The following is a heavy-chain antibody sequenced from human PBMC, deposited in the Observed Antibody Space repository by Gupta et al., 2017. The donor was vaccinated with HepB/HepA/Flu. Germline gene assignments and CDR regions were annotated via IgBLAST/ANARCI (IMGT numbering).Heavy chain of an antibody. V-gene: IGHV4-31*03. D-gene: IGHD2-21*01. CDR2: IYFTGTT. J-gene: IGHJ4*02. Sequence: QVQLQESGPRLVKPSETLSLICTVSGESVSSPAYYWSWIRQRPGKALEWIGYIYFTGTTAYNPSLKNRVDMSMDTPKNHLTLNLTSVTAADTAVYYCAREVVIGGRYFDYWGRGTLVTVXS. CDR1: GESVSSPAYY. CDR3: AREVVIGGRYFDY.